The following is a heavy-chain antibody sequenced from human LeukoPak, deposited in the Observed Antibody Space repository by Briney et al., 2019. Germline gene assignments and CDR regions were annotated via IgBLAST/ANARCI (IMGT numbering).Heavy chain of an antibody. D-gene: IGHD5-18*01. CDR3: AKGSGYSYGCDY. Sequence: GGSLRLSCAASGFTFSNYGMHWVRQAPGKGLEWVAFIQYDGSNKYYADSVKGRFTISRDNSKNTLYLQMNSLRAEDTAVYYCAKGSGYSYGCDYWGQGTLVTVSS. V-gene: IGHV3-30*02. CDR2: IQYDGSNK. J-gene: IGHJ4*02. CDR1: GFTFSNYG.